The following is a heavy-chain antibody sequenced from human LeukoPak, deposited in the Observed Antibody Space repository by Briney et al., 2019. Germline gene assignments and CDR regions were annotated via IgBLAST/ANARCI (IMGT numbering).Heavy chain of an antibody. V-gene: IGHV4-34*01. Sequence: SETLSLTCAVYGGSFSGYYWSWIRQPPGNGLEWIGEINHSGSTNYNPSLRSRVTISVDTSKNQFSLKLSSVTAADTAVYYCARGDEVTTVFDYWGQGTLVTVSS. CDR2: INHSGST. CDR3: ARGDEVTTVFDY. J-gene: IGHJ4*02. D-gene: IGHD4-17*01. CDR1: GGSFSGYY.